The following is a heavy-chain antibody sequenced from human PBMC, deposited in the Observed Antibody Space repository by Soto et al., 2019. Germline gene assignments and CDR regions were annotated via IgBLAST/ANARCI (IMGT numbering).Heavy chain of an antibody. D-gene: IGHD6-13*01. J-gene: IGHJ6*02. Sequence: GGSLRLSCAASGFTVSSNYMSWVRQAPGKGLEWVSVIYSGGSTYYADSVKGRFTISRDNSKNTLYLQMNSLRAEDTAVYYCARDQRIEADENYYYGMDVWGPGTTVTVSS. CDR2: IYSGGST. CDR3: ARDQRIEADENYYYGMDV. V-gene: IGHV3-53*01. CDR1: GFTVSSNY.